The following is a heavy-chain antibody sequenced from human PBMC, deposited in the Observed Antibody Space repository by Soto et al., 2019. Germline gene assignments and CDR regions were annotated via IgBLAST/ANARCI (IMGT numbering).Heavy chain of an antibody. CDR3: ARDWGSPPGPHAFDI. Sequence: SETLSLTCAVSGYSISIGYYCGCIRQPPGKGLEWIGSIYHSGSTYYNPSLKSRVTISVDTSKNQFSLKLSSVTAADTAVYYCARDWGSPPGPHAFDIWGQGTMVTVSS. J-gene: IGHJ3*02. CDR2: IYHSGST. V-gene: IGHV4-38-2*02. D-gene: IGHD3-16*01. CDR1: GYSISIGYY.